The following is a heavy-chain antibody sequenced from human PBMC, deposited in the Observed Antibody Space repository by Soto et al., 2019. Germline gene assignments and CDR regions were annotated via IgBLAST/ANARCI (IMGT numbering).Heavy chain of an antibody. CDR3: AAFRYSSSWYLGY. CDR1: GFTVSSNY. CDR2: IYSGGSA. Sequence: GSLRLSCAASGFTVSSNYMSWVRQAPGKGLEWVSVIYSGGSAYYADSVKGRFTISRDNSKNTLYLQMNSLRAEDTAVYYCAAFRYSSSWYLGYWGQGTLVTVSS. V-gene: IGHV3-53*01. J-gene: IGHJ4*02. D-gene: IGHD6-13*01.